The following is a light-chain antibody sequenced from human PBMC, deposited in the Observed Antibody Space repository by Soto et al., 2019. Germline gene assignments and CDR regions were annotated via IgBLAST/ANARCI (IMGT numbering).Light chain of an antibody. V-gene: IGKV3-20*01. CDR2: RAS. CDR3: QQYESSPLT. Sequence: EIVLTQSPDTLSLSPGERATLSCRASQSVSSTCLAWYQQKPGQAPRLLIYRASSRATGIPARFSGSGSGTDFTLTISRLEPEDFAVYYCQQYESSPLTFGGGTKVEIK. CDR1: QSVSSTC. J-gene: IGKJ4*01.